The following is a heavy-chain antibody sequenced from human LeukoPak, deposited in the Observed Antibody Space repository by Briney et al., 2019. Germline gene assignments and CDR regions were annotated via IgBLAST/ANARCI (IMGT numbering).Heavy chain of an antibody. D-gene: IGHD2-8*01. CDR1: GFTFSSYS. CDR3: TCDLDRSDGL. J-gene: IGHJ3*01. V-gene: IGHV3-48*04. Sequence: GGSLRLSCAASGFTFSSYSMNWVRQAPGKGLEWVSYVSSSSSTIYYADSVKGRFTISRDNAKNSLYLQMNSLRAEDTAVYYCTCDLDRSDGLWGQGTMVTVSS. CDR2: VSSSSSTI.